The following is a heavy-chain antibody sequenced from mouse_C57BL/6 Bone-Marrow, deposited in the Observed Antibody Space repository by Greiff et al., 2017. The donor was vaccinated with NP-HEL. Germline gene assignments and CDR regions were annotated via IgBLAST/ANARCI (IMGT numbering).Heavy chain of an antibody. J-gene: IGHJ1*03. CDR2: IDPSDSYT. CDR1: GYTFTSYW. D-gene: IGHD2-2*01. V-gene: IGHV1-69*01. CDR3: AVGYDWYFDV. Sequence: VQLQQPGAELVMPGASVKLSCKASGYTFTSYWMHWVKQRPGQGLEWIGEIDPSDSYTNYNQKFKGKSTLTVDKSSSTAYMQLSSLTSEDSAVYYCAVGYDWYFDVWGTGTTVTVSS.